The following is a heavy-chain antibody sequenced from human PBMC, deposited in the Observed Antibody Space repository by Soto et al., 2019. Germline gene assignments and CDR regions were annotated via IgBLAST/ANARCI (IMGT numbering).Heavy chain of an antibody. Sequence: GASVKVSCKASGYTFTNFAIHWLRQAPGQRLEWMGWINAGNAKTKYSQKFQGRVTIARDTSAGTVYMELSSLRSEDTAVYYCAIGTVSPNWFDPWGQGTQVTVSS. CDR3: AIGTVSPNWFDP. J-gene: IGHJ5*02. CDR1: GYTFTNFA. V-gene: IGHV1-3*01. D-gene: IGHD4-17*01. CDR2: INAGNAKT.